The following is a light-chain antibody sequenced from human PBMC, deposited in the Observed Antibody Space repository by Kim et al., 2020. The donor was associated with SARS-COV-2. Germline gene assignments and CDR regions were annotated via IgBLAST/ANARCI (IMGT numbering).Light chain of an antibody. CDR2: KAS. Sequence: ASVGDRVTITCRASQSISSWLAWYQQKPGRAPKLLIYKASSLESGVPSRFSGSGSGTEFTLTISSLQPDDFATYYCQQYNSYPYSFGQGTKLEI. J-gene: IGKJ2*03. CDR1: QSISSW. CDR3: QQYNSYPYS. V-gene: IGKV1-5*03.